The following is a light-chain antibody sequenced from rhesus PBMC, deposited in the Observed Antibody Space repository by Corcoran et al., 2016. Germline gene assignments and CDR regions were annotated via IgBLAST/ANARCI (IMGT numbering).Light chain of an antibody. V-gene: IGKV2-72*01. CDR3: AQALDFPLT. Sequence: DIVMTQTPLSLPITPGEPASISCRSSQSLLHRNGNTYLHWYLQKPGQSPKLLIYGTSNIASGVPDRFSGRGAGTDFTLKISKVEAEDVGVYYCAQALDFPLTFGGGTKVEIK. J-gene: IGKJ4*01. CDR1: QSLLHRNGNTY. CDR2: GTS.